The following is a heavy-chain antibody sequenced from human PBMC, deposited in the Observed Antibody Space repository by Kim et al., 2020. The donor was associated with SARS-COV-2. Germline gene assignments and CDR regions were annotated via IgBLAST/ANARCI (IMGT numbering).Heavy chain of an antibody. CDR3: ATRDVVSPDKIGGRDY. V-gene: IGHV5-10-1*01. Sequence: GESLKISCKGSGYSFTSYWISWVRQMPGKGLEWMGRIDPSDSYTNYSPSFQGHVTISADKSISTAYLQWSSLKASDTAMYYCATRDVVSPDKIGGRDYWGQGTLVTVSS. J-gene: IGHJ4*02. D-gene: IGHD3-16*01. CDR2: IDPSDSYT. CDR1: GYSFTSYW.